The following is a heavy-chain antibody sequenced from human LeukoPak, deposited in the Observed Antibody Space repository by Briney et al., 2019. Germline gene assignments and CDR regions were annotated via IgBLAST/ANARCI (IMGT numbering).Heavy chain of an antibody. J-gene: IGHJ4*02. V-gene: IGHV1-3*01. CDR1: GYTFTSYA. CDR2: INAGNGNT. CDR3: ARLHYDILTGYLLY. D-gene: IGHD3-9*01. Sequence: ASVKVSCKASGYTFTSYAMHWVRQAPGQRLEWMGWINAGNGNTKYSQKFQDRVTITRDTSASTAYMELSSLRSEDTAVYYCARLHYDILTGYLLYWGQGTLVTVSS.